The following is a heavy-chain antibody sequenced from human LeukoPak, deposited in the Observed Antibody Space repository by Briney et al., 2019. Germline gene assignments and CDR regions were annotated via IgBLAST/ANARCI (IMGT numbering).Heavy chain of an antibody. D-gene: IGHD3-3*01. V-gene: IGHV1-18*01. Sequence: ASVKVSCKASGYTFTSCGISWVRQAPGQGLEWMGWISAYNGNTNYAQKLQGRVTMTTDTSTSTAYMELRSLRSDDTAVYYCARARITIFGVVTDFDYWGQGTLVTVSS. CDR2: ISAYNGNT. CDR1: GYTFTSCG. CDR3: ARARITIFGVVTDFDY. J-gene: IGHJ4*02.